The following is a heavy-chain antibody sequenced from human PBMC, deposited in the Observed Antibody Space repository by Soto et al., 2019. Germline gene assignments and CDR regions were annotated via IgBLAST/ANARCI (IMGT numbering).Heavy chain of an antibody. CDR1: GFTFSSYA. J-gene: IGHJ5*02. D-gene: IGHD6-13*01. CDR2: ISGSGGST. CDR3: AKDPIWYSTNPGANWFDP. Sequence: PGGSLRLSCAASGFTFSSYAMSWVRQAPGKGLEWVSAISGSGGSTYYADSVKGRFTISRDNSKNTLYLQMNSLRAEDTAVYYCAKDPIWYSTNPGANWFDPWGQGTLVTVSS. V-gene: IGHV3-23*01.